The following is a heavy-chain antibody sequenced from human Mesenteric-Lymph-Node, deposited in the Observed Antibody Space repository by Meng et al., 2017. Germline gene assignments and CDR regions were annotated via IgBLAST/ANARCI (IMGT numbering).Heavy chain of an antibody. CDR2: ISYDGSNK. D-gene: IGHD3-10*01. J-gene: IGHJ4*02. V-gene: IGHV3-30*04. CDR3: TRGTSGLIYGSGSDK. CDR1: GFTFSSYA. Sequence: GGSLRLSCAASGFTFSSYAMHWVRQAPGKGLEWVAVISYDGSNKYYADSVKGRFTISRDNSKNTLYLQMNSLRVEDTAVYYCTRGTSGLIYGSGSDKWGQGTLVTVSS.